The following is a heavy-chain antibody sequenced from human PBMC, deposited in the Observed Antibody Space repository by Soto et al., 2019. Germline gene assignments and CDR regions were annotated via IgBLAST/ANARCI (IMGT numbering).Heavy chain of an antibody. J-gene: IGHJ4*02. V-gene: IGHV4-34*01. Sequence: KPSETLSLTCAVYGGSFSGYYWSWIRQPPGKGLEWIGEINHSGSTNYNPSLKSRVTISVDTSKNQFSLKLSSVTAADTAVYYCARGYYDFWSGYLISPFDYWGQGTLVTVSS. CDR3: ARGYYDFWSGYLISPFDY. CDR2: INHSGST. D-gene: IGHD3-3*01. CDR1: GGSFSGYY.